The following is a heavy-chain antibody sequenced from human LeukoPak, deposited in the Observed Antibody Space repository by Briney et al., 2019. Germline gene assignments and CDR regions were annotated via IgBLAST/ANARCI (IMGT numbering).Heavy chain of an antibody. Sequence: GGSLRLSCAASGFTFSSHAMSWVRQAPGKGLEWVSAISGSGGSTYYADSVKGRFTISRDNSKNTLYLQMNSLRAEDTAVYYCAKDNGHDYGEPFDYWGQGTLVTVSS. CDR3: AKDNGHDYGEPFDY. V-gene: IGHV3-23*01. J-gene: IGHJ4*02. CDR1: GFTFSSHA. CDR2: ISGSGGST. D-gene: IGHD4-17*01.